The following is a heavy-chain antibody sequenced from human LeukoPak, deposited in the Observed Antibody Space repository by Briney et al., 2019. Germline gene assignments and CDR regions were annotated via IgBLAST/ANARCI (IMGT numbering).Heavy chain of an antibody. D-gene: IGHD2-21*02. J-gene: IGHJ4*02. CDR2: INPHSGGT. CDR1: GYTFTGYY. V-gene: IGHV1-2*02. CDR3: ALPWTAMLVDY. Sequence: GASVKVSCKASGYTFTGYYVHWVRQAPGQGLEWMGWINPHSGGTNYAQKFQGRVTMTRDTSISTAYMELTRLRSDDTAICYCALPWTAMLVDYWGQGTLVTVSS.